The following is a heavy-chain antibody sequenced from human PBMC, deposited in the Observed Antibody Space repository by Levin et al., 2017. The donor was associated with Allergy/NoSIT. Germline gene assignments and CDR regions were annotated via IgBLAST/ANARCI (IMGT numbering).Heavy chain of an antibody. CDR3: ARVGVEMATNVLDY. CDR2: IYSSGST. CDR1: GGSIRSYY. Sequence: SPTLSLPCTVSGGSIRSYYWSWLRQPPGKGLEWIGYIYSSGSTNYNPSLKSRVTISVDTSKNQFSLKLSSVTAADTAVYYCARVGVEMATNVLDYWGQGTLVTVSS. V-gene: IGHV4-59*01. D-gene: IGHD5-24*01. J-gene: IGHJ4*02.